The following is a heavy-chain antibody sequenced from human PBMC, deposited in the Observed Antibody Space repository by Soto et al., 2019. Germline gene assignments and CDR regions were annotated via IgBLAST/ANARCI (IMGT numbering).Heavy chain of an antibody. D-gene: IGHD3-10*02. CDR2: INPKFGDT. V-gene: IGHV1-2*02. Sequence: QVRLVQSGAEVKEPGDSVRVSCEASGYTFTAYHIHWVRQAPGQGLEWMGWINPKFGDTGYAQDFEGGVSMTSDVSISTVYMELSRLTSDDTAIYYCARNMDYYYGRGSGNGHGVWGQGTTVTVYS. CDR1: GYTFTAYH. J-gene: IGHJ6*02. CDR3: ARNMDYYYGRGSGNGHGV.